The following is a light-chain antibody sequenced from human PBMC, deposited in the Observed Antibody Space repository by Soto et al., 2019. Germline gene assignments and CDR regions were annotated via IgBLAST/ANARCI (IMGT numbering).Light chain of an antibody. Sequence: DIQMTQSPSSLSASVGDTVTITCQASQDITNHLNWYQHKPGKAPNLLIYDASHLEKGVPSRFTGSGSGTYFTLAKGSLQSEDIATYYCQKYDGVPQFGPVARVDF. CDR2: DAS. V-gene: IGKV1-33*01. J-gene: IGKJ3*01. CDR1: QDITNH. CDR3: QKYDGVPQ.